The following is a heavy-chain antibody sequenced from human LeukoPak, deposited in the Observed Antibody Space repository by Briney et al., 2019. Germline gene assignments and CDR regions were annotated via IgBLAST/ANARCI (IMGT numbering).Heavy chain of an antibody. J-gene: IGHJ4*02. V-gene: IGHV3-69-1*02. CDR1: GFAFGIYA. Sequence: PGGTLRLSCSASGFAFGIYALKWFRHTPGKGLEALSYISSTKAIYYTDSVKGRFTISRHNANESLYLQMNSLRPEDTAVYYCARDDKWAFDYWGQGALVTVSS. CDR3: ARDDKWAFDY. CDR2: ISSTKAI. D-gene: IGHD1-26*01.